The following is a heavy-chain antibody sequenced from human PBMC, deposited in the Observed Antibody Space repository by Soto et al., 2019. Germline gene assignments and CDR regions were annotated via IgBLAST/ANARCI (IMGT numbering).Heavy chain of an antibody. CDR3: ARQVIWSGYYTNYYYYGMDV. D-gene: IGHD3-3*01. Sequence: SETLSLTCTVSGGSISSYYWSWIRQPAGKGLEWIGSIYYSGSTYYNPSLKSRVTISVDTSKNQFSLKLSSVTAADTAVYYCARQVIWSGYYTNYYYYGMDVWGQGTTVTVSS. CDR1: GGSISSYY. CDR2: IYYSGST. V-gene: IGHV4-59*05. J-gene: IGHJ6*02.